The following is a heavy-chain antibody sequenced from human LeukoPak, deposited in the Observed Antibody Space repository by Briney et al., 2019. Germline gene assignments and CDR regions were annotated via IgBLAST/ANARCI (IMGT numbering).Heavy chain of an antibody. CDR1: GGSFSGYY. CDR3: ARGRPRFSEWLFTYYFDY. J-gene: IGHJ4*02. Sequence: SETLSLTCAVYGGSFSGYYWSWIRQPPGKGLEWIGEINHSGSTNYNPSLKSRVTISVDTSKNQFSLKLSSVTAADTAVYYCARGRPRFSEWLFTYYFDYWGQGTLVTVSS. CDR2: INHSGST. D-gene: IGHD3-3*01. V-gene: IGHV4-34*01.